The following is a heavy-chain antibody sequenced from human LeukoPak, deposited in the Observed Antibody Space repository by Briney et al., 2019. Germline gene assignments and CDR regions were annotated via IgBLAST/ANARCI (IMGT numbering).Heavy chain of an antibody. V-gene: IGHV4-39*01. CDR3: ARRVGAGNFDY. J-gene: IGHJ4*02. CDR2: IYYSGST. Sequence: SETLSLPCTVSGDSIRSSTYYLGWIRQPPGKGLEWIGTIYYSGSTYYNPSLKSRVIISVDTSRNQFSLKLSPVTAADTAVYYCARRVGAGNFDYWGQGTLVAVSS. D-gene: IGHD6-13*01. CDR1: GDSIRSSTYY.